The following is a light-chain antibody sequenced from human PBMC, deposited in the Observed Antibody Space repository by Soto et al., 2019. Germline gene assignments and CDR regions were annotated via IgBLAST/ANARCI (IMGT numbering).Light chain of an antibody. CDR1: SSDIGSYNY. V-gene: IGLV2-14*01. J-gene: IGLJ2*01. Sequence: QSALTQPASVSGSPGQSITISCTGTSSDIGSYNYVSWYQQHPGKAPKLMIYDVSNRPSGISNRFSGSKSGNTASLTISGLQAEDGADYYCSSYTASATLGVFGGGTKLTVL. CDR3: SSYTASATLGV. CDR2: DVS.